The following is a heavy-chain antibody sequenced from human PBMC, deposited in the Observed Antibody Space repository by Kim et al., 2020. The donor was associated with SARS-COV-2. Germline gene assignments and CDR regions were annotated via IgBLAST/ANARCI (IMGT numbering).Heavy chain of an antibody. J-gene: IGHJ4*02. V-gene: IGHV3-7*01. CDR2: IKPDGGDK. D-gene: IGHD3-10*01. CDR1: GFTFTTYW. CDR3: VSGGGYYDY. Sequence: GGSLRLSCAASGFTFTTYWMSWVRQAPGKGLEWVANIKPDGGDKYYVDSVKGRFTISRDNAKNSLYLQMNNLRAEDTAVYYCVSGGGYYDYWGQGTLVTVSS.